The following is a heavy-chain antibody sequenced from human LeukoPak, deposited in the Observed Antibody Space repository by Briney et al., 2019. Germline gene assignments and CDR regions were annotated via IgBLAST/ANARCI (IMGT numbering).Heavy chain of an antibody. CDR1: GYTFTSYG. V-gene: IGHV1-18*01. Sequence: GASVKVSCKASGYTFTSYGISWVRQAPGQGLEWMGWISAYNGNTNYAQKLQGRVTMTTDTSTSTAYMELSSLRSEDTAVYYCARAQEGYYDFWSGYNWGQGTLVTVSS. D-gene: IGHD3-3*01. CDR3: ARAQEGYYDFWSGYN. J-gene: IGHJ4*02. CDR2: ISAYNGNT.